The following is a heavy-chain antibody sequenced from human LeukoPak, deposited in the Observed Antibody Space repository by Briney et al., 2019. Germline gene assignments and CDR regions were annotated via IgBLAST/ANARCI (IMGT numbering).Heavy chain of an antibody. J-gene: IGHJ4*02. CDR2: LYYGENS. CDR1: GGSLSIISSSTYY. D-gene: IGHD6-25*01. V-gene: IGHV4-39*01. CDR3: ARQLPTAAADTRGYFDY. Sequence: PSETLSLTGTVSGGSLSIISSSTYYWGWIRQAPGKGLEWIGSLYYGENSHYNPSLKSRATLSVDTSNNQFSMKLTSVTAADAAVYFCARQLPTAAADTRGYFDYWGQGTVVTVSS.